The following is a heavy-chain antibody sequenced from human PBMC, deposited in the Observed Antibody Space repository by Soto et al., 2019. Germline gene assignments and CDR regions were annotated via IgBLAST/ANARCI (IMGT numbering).Heavy chain of an antibody. Sequence: GGSLRLSCAASGFTFSSYAMHWVRQAPGKGLEWVAVISYDGSNKYYADSVKGRFTISRDNSKNTLYLQMNSLRAEDTAVYYFARDMGADYYYYGMDVWGQGTTVTVSS. CDR3: ARDMGADYYYYGMDV. V-gene: IGHV3-30-3*01. CDR2: ISYDGSNK. D-gene: IGHD1-26*01. J-gene: IGHJ6*02. CDR1: GFTFSSYA.